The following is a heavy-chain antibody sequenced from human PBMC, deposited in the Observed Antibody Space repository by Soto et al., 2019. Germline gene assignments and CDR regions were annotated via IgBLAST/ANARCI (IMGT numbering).Heavy chain of an antibody. Sequence: SGPTLVNPTQTLTLTCTFSGFSLGTNGMRVSWIRQPPGKALEWLARIDWDDDKFYNTSLKTRLTISKDTSKKQVVLTMTNVDPVDTATYYCARVRTSATGWFVFDYWGPGTLVTVSS. CDR3: ARVRTSATGWFVFDY. J-gene: IGHJ4*01. CDR2: IDWDDDK. V-gene: IGHV2-70*04. CDR1: GFSLGTNGMR. D-gene: IGHD6-19*01.